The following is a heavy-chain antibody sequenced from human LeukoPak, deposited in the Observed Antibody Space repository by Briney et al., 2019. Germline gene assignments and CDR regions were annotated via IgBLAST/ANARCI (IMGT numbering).Heavy chain of an antibody. Sequence: GSSVKVSCKASGGTFSSYAISWVRQAPGQGLEWMGRITPILGIANYAQKFQGRVTITADKSTSTAYMELSSLRSEDTAVYYCARVRYYGEHDYWGQGTLVAVSS. CDR3: ARVRYYGEHDY. D-gene: IGHD4-17*01. J-gene: IGHJ4*02. CDR1: GGTFSSYA. CDR2: ITPILGIA. V-gene: IGHV1-69*04.